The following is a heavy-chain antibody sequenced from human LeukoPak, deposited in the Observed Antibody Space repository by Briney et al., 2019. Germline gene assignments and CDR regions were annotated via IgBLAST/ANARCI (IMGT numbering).Heavy chain of an antibody. D-gene: IGHD3-22*01. V-gene: IGHV3-11*06. Sequence: GGSLRLSCAASGFTFSDHYMSWIRQAPGKGLEWLSYISSTSRYTNYADSVKGRFTISRGNAKSSLYLQMNSLRAEDTAVYYCASSSTSGYYDFDYWGQGTLVTVSS. CDR1: GFTFSDHY. J-gene: IGHJ4*02. CDR2: ISSTSRYT. CDR3: ASSSTSGYYDFDY.